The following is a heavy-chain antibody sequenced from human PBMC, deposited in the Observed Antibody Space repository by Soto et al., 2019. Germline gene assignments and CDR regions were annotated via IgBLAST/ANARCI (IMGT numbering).Heavy chain of an antibody. CDR2: TGATGRTT. D-gene: IGHD1-20*01. Sequence: PGGSLRLSCTASGFTFSSYAMSWVRQAPGKGLEWVSTTGATGRTTYYADSVKGRFTVSRDNSKNTLDLQMSSLRAEDTAVYYCATVHNTSRSFDYWGQGTLVTVSS. J-gene: IGHJ4*02. CDR1: GFTFSSYA. CDR3: ATVHNTSRSFDY. V-gene: IGHV3-23*01.